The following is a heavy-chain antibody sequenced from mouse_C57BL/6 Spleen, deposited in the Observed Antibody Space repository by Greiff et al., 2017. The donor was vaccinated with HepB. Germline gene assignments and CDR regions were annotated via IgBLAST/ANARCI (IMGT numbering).Heavy chain of an antibody. D-gene: IGHD2-3*01. CDR3: ASKADAGY. CDR1: GYTFTSYG. CDR2: IYPRSGNT. Sequence: VQLQQSGAELARPGASVKLSCKASGYTFTSYGISWVKQRTGQGLEWIGEIYPRSGNTYYNEKFKGKATLTADKSSSTAYMELRSLTSEDSAVYFCASKADAGYWGQGTTLTVSS. J-gene: IGHJ2*01. V-gene: IGHV1-81*01.